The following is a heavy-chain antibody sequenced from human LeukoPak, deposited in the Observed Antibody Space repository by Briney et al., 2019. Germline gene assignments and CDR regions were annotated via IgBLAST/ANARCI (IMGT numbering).Heavy chain of an antibody. CDR3: ARGRPWYYYGMDV. D-gene: IGHD6-6*01. CDR2: ISYSGST. CDR1: RGSVSSGDYY. Sequence: SETLSLTCTVSRGSVSSGDYYWTWIRQPPGKGLEWIGYISYSGSTNYNPSLKSRVTISIDTSKNQISLKLSSVTAADTAVYYCARGRPWYYYGMDVWGQGTTVTVSS. J-gene: IGHJ6*02. V-gene: IGHV4-61*08.